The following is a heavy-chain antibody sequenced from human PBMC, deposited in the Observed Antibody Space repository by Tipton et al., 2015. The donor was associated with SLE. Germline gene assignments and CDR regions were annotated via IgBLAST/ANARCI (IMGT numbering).Heavy chain of an antibody. CDR2: IYHSGIT. CDR1: GGSISNYY. CDR3: ARGPPFMEWERNWFDP. Sequence: LTCTVSGGSISNYYWTWIRQPPGKRLEWIAYIYHSGITNYNPSLQSRVTISVDRSKNQFSLKLTSVAAADTAVYYCARGPPFMEWERNWFDPWGQGTQVTVSS. D-gene: IGHD3-3*02. J-gene: IGHJ5*02. V-gene: IGHV4-59*01.